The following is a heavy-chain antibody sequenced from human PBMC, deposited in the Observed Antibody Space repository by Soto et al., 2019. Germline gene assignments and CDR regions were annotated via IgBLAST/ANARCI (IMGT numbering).Heavy chain of an antibody. D-gene: IGHD1-1*01. CDR1: GDSVSSNNAA. CDR3: ARVGSTGWRLDY. V-gene: IGHV6-1*01. Sequence: HSQTLSLTCAISGDSVSSNNAAWNWFRQSPSRGLEWLGRTYYRSKWYNDSAVSVRSRLIINPDTSKNQFYLQLNSVTPEDTAVYYCARVGSTGWRLDYWGQGTLVTVSS. J-gene: IGHJ4*02. CDR2: TYYRSKWYN.